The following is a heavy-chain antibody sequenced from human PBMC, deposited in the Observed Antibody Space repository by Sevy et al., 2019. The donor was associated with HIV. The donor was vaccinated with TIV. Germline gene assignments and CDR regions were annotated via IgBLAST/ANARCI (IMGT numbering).Heavy chain of an antibody. J-gene: IGHJ6*02. CDR3: ANDVSSSWYNDFGDV. D-gene: IGHD6-13*01. CDR1: GFTFSSYA. CDR2: ISGSGGST. Sequence: GGSLRLSCAASGFTFSSYAMCWVRQAPGKGLEWVSAISGSGGSTYYADSVKGRFTISRDNSKNTLYLQMNSLRAEDTAVYYCANDVSSSWYNDFGDVWGQGTTVTVSS. V-gene: IGHV3-23*01.